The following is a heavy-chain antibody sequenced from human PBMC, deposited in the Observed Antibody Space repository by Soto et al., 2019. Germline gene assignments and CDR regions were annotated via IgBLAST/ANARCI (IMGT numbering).Heavy chain of an antibody. Sequence: QVQLVQSGAEVKKPGSSVKVSCKASGGTFSTYTINWVRQAPGQGLEWMGRIIPLLDVTNNAQRFQGRVTITAYKSTSTVYMELTSLTSQDPAVYYCARDSGTVGYDVSWGQGTLVTVSS. CDR3: ARDSGTVGYDVS. CDR2: IIPLLDVT. J-gene: IGHJ5*02. CDR1: GGTFSTYT. D-gene: IGHD3-10*01. V-gene: IGHV1-69*08.